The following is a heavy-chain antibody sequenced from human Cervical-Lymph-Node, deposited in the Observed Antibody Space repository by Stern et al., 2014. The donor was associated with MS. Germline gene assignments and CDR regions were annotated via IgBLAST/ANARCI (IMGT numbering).Heavy chain of an antibody. CDR2: INPGTGAT. V-gene: IGHV1-2*02. Sequence: GQLVESGTDVKTPGASAKVSCEASGYSFTDYYIHCVRQAPGQGLEWMGWINPGTGATTYAQNFEGRVTMTRDTSITTAYMELSRLSSDDTAVYYCARDLADYRYYFDSWGPGTLVTVSS. CDR1: GYSFTDYY. J-gene: IGHJ4*02. CDR3: ARDLADYRYYFDS. D-gene: IGHD4-11*01.